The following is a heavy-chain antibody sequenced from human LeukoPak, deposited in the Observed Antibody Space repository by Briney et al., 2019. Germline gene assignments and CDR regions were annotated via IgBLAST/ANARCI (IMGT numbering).Heavy chain of an antibody. J-gene: IGHJ4*02. CDR1: EYTFTTYW. D-gene: IGHD2-2*01. Sequence: GESLKISCKGSEYTFTTYWIGWVRQMPGKGLEWMGIIYPGDSDSRYSPSFQGQVTLSADKSISTAYLQWSSLKASDAAMSYCATLYCSTVTCSFDNWGQGTLVTVSS. CDR2: IYPGDSDS. CDR3: ATLYCSTVTCSFDN. V-gene: IGHV5-51*01.